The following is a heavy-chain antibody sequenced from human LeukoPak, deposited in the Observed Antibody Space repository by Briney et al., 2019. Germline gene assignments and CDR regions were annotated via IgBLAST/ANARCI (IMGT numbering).Heavy chain of an antibody. CDR3: VQASGSKYGPATSDY. CDR2: ISAYDGNT. CDR1: GYTFSSYV. D-gene: IGHD1-26*01. V-gene: IGHV1-18*01. J-gene: IGHJ4*02. Sequence: ASVKVSCKASGYTFSSYVITWVRQAPGQGLEWVGWISAYDGNTKYAEKFQGRVTMTTDTSTSTAYMDLRSLRSDDTAVYYCVQASGSKYGPATSDYWGQGTLVIVSS.